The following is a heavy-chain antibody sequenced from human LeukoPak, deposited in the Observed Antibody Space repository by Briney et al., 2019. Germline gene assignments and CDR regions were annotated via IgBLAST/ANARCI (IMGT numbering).Heavy chain of an antibody. CDR1: GFTFSDYY. CDR2: ITGGGNTI. CDR3: VRANYGFDY. Sequence: TGGSLRLSCAASGFTFSDYYMSWIRQAPGKGLEWISYITGGGNTIEYGDSVKGRFTISRDNAKNSLFLQMNSLRTKDTAVYYCVRANYGFDYWGQGTLVTVSS. J-gene: IGHJ4*02. V-gene: IGHV3-11*04. D-gene: IGHD3-10*01.